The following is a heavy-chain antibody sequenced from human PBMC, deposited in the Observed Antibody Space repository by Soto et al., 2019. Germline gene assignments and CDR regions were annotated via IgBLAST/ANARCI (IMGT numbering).Heavy chain of an antibody. CDR1: GFTFSSYA. CDR2: ISGSGCST. J-gene: IGHJ4*02. Sequence: PGGSLRLSCAASGFTFSSYAMSWVRQAPGKGLEWVSAISGSGCSTYYADSVKGLFTISRDNSKNTLHLQMNSMRAEDTAVYYCAKVRRDIVWIRYFDWLSYWGQGTLVTVSS. D-gene: IGHD3-9*01. CDR3: AKVRRDIVWIRYFDWLSY. V-gene: IGHV3-23*01.